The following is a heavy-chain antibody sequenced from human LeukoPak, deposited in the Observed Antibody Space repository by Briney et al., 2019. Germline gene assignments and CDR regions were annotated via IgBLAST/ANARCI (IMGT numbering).Heavy chain of an antibody. J-gene: IGHJ4*02. CDR1: GFTFSSHW. CDR2: IKEYGSEA. Sequence: GGSLRLSCAASGFTFSSHWMTWLRQAPGRGVEGVANIKEYGSEACYGNFVKGRFTISRDNAKNSLNLQMNNVRPEDTAMYYCARPLFGAISPGYWGQGTLVTVSS. CDR3: ARPLFGAISPGY. V-gene: IGHV3-7*01. D-gene: IGHD3-10*01.